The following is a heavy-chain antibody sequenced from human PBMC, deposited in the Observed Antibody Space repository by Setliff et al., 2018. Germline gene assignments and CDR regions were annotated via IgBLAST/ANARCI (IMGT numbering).Heavy chain of an antibody. CDR3: ARVPGGRFDY. J-gene: IGHJ4*02. V-gene: IGHV4-38-2*01. CDR1: GYSISSGYY. CDR2: IDHSGKT. Sequence: SETLSLTCAVSGYSISSGYYWGWSRQPPGKGLEWIGSIDHSGKTYYNPSLKSRVTISVDTTKNQFSMKLSSVTAADTAVYYCARVPGGRFDYWGQGTLVTVSS.